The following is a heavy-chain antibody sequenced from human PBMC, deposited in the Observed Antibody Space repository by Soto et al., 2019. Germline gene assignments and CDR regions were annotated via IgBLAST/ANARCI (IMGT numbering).Heavy chain of an antibody. J-gene: IGHJ4*02. Sequence: SVKVSCKASGGTFSSYAISWVRQAPGQGLEWMGGIIPIFGTANYAQKFQGRVTITADESTSTAYMELSSLRSEDTAVYYCARSLGTTGDLDYWGQGTLVTVSS. CDR3: ARSLGTTGDLDY. D-gene: IGHD1-1*01. V-gene: IGHV1-69*13. CDR2: IIPIFGTA. CDR1: GGTFSSYA.